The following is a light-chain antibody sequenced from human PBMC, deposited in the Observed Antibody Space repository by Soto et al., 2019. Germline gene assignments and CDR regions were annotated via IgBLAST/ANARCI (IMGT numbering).Light chain of an antibody. J-gene: IGKJ5*01. V-gene: IGKV3-11*01. CDR2: DAS. Sequence: PVARDTLSCRASQSVSGDLAWYHHKPGQAPRLLIYDASTRALDTPARFRGGGSGTEFTLTISSLEPEDFAVYYCQQRSNWPATFGQGTRLEI. CDR1: QSVSGD. CDR3: QQRSNWPAT.